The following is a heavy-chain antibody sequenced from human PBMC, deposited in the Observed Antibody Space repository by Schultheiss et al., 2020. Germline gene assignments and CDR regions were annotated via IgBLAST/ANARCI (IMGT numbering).Heavy chain of an antibody. D-gene: IGHD2-15*01. Sequence: SETLSLTCTVSGGSISSYYWSWIRQPPGKGLEWIGEINHSGSTNYNPSLKSRVTISVDTSKNQFSLKLSSVTATDTAVYYCARQTWGGYCSGGGCSYYFDYWGEGTLVTVSS. CDR2: INHSGST. J-gene: IGHJ4*02. V-gene: IGHV4-34*01. CDR1: GGSISSYY. CDR3: ARQTWGGYCSGGGCSYYFDY.